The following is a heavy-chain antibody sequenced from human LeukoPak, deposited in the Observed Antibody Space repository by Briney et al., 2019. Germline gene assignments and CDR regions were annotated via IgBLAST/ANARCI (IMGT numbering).Heavy chain of an antibody. CDR2: IYYSGST. D-gene: IGHD5-12*01. CDR1: GGSISSSSYY. CDR3: VRHKGGYSGYVDY. V-gene: IGHV4-39*01. Sequence: SETLSLTCTVSGGSISSSSYYWGWIRQPPGKGLEWIGSIYYSGSTYYNPSLKSRVTISADTSKNQFSLKLSSVTAAETAVYYCVRHKGGYSGYVDYWGQGTLVTVSS. J-gene: IGHJ4*02.